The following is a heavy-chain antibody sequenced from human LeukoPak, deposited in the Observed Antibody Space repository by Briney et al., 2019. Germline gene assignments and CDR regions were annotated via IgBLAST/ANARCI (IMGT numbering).Heavy chain of an antibody. CDR1: GFTFSDYY. Sequence: KPGGSLRLSCAASGFTFSDYYMSWIGQAPGKGLEGVSYISSSGSTIYYADSVKGRFTISRDNAKNSLYLQMNSLRAEDTAVYYCAREDSGYDYTPFDYWGQGTLVTVSS. CDR3: AREDSGYDYTPFDY. D-gene: IGHD5-12*01. CDR2: ISSSGSTI. V-gene: IGHV3-11*01. J-gene: IGHJ4*02.